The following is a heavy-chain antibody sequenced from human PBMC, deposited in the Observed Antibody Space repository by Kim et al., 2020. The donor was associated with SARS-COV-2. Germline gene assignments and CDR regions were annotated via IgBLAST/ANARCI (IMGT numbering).Heavy chain of an antibody. J-gene: IGHJ4*02. Sequence: GGSLRLSCKTSGFTFSDYAMHWVRQRPEKGLEWVSVISRDSGHIEYADYVRGRFSISRDNAKNSLYLQMSSLRLEDTALYYCAKDVGSGVGAISYWGQ. CDR1: GFTFSDYA. CDR3: AKDVGSGVGAISY. CDR2: ISRDSGHI. D-gene: IGHD1-26*01. V-gene: IGHV3-9*01.